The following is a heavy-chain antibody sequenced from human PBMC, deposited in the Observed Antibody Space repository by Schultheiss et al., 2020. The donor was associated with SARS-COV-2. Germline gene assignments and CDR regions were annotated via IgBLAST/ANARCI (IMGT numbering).Heavy chain of an antibody. CDR1: GGSISSYY. CDR3: ARSSGMWMTTVTYFDY. V-gene: IGHV4-34*01. Sequence: SETLSLTCTVSGGSISSYYWSWIRQPPGKGLEWIGEINHSGSTNYNPSLKSRVTISVDTSKNQFSLKLSSVTAADTAVYYCARSSGMWMTTVTYFDYWGQGTLVTGSS. CDR2: INHSGST. J-gene: IGHJ4*02. D-gene: IGHD4-11*01.